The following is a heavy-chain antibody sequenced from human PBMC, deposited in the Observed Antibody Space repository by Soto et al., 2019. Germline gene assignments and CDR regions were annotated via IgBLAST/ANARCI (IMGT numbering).Heavy chain of an antibody. CDR3: VRVFDTYYFDL. V-gene: IGHV3-33*01. CDR2: IWSDGTNK. CDR1: GFTFSTYG. Sequence: QVQLVEAGGGVVQPGRSLRLSCAASGFTFSTYGMHWVRQAPGKGLEWGALIWSDGTNKYYADSVKGRFPISRDNSKKTQYLQMNSLRAEDTAVYYCVRVFDTYYFDLWGQGNMVNVSS. D-gene: IGHD3-9*01. J-gene: IGHJ4*02.